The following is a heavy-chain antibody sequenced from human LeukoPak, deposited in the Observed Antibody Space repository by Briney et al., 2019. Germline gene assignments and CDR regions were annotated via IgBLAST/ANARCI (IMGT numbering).Heavy chain of an antibody. J-gene: IGHJ4*02. Sequence: GRSLRLSCAASGFTFSSYGMHWVRQAPGKGLEWVAVISYDGSNKYYADSVKGRFTISRDNSKNTLYLQMNSLRAEDTAVYYCAKASDHSSSWYYFDYWGQGTLVTVSS. CDR1: GFTFSSYG. CDR3: AKASDHSSSWYYFDY. D-gene: IGHD6-13*01. V-gene: IGHV3-30*18. CDR2: ISYDGSNK.